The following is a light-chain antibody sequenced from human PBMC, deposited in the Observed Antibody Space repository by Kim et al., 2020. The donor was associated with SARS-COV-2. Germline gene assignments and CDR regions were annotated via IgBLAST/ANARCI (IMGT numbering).Light chain of an antibody. CDR3: QHFNSHSPET. Sequence: DIQMTQSPSTMSASVGDRVTITCRASESITDWLAWYQQKPGKAPNLLIYDASRLESGVPSRFSGSGFGTEFTLTISNPQPDDFATYYCQHFNSHSPETFGQGTKVDIK. CDR1: ESITDW. V-gene: IGKV1-5*01. J-gene: IGKJ1*01. CDR2: DAS.